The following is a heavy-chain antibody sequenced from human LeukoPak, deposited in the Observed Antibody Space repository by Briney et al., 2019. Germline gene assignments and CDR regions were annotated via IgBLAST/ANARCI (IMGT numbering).Heavy chain of an antibody. Sequence: GASVKVSCKASGYTFTSYGISWVRQAPGQGLEWMGWISAYNGNTNYAQKLQGRVTMTTDTSTSTAYMELRSLRSDDTAVYYCARPREEVVPAAIPEDFAGIPGDYWGQGPLVTVST. V-gene: IGHV1-18*01. J-gene: IGHJ4*02. D-gene: IGHD2-2*02. CDR3: ARPREEVVPAAIPEDFAGIPGDY. CDR2: ISAYNGNT. CDR1: GYTFTSYG.